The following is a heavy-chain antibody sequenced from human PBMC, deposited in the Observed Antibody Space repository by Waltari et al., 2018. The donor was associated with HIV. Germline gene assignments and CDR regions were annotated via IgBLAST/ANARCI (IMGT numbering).Heavy chain of an antibody. J-gene: IGHJ1*01. CDR2: INHSGST. CDR3: AIEGDDFWSGYHWEH. Sequence: QVQLQQWGAGLLKPSETLSLTCAVYGGSFSGYYWSWIRQPPGKGLEWIGEINHSGSTNYNPSLKSRVTISVDTSKNQFSLKLSSVTAADTAVYYCAIEGDDFWSGYHWEHWGQGTLVTVSS. D-gene: IGHD3-3*01. V-gene: IGHV4-34*01. CDR1: GGSFSGYY.